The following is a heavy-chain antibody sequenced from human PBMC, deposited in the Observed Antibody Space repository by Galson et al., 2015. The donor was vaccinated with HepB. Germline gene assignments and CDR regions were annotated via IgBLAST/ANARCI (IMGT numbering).Heavy chain of an antibody. CDR2: TYHRSKWYN. V-gene: IGHV6-1*01. Sequence: CAISGDSVSSNSAAWNWIRQSPSRGLEWLGRTYHRSKWYNDYAVSVKSRITINPDTSKNQFSLQLNSVTPEDTAVYYCARGSGNYDPNDYGMDVWGQGTTVTVSS. CDR3: ARGSGNYDPNDYGMDV. D-gene: IGHD3-22*01. J-gene: IGHJ6*02. CDR1: GDSVSSNSAA.